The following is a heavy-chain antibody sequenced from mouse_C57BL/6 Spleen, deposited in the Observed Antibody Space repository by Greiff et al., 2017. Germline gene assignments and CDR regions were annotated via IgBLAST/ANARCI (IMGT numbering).Heavy chain of an antibody. Sequence: EVKLVESGPGLAKPSQTLSLTCSVTGYSITSDYWNWIRKFPGNKLEYMGYISYSGSTYYNPSPKSRISTTRDTSKNQYYLQLNSVTTEDTATYYCARWDYGSSGYFDVWGTVTTVTVSS. CDR1: GYSITSDY. V-gene: IGHV3-8*01. D-gene: IGHD1-1*01. CDR2: ISYSGST. J-gene: IGHJ1*03. CDR3: ARWDYGSSGYFDV.